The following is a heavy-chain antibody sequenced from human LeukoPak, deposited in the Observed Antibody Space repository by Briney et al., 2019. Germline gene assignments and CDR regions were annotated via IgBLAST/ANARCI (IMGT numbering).Heavy chain of an antibody. CDR3: ASVHTYYYYMDV. J-gene: IGHJ6*03. CDR2: IYTSGST. V-gene: IGHV4-4*08. Sequence: SETLSLTCTVSGGSISSYYWSWIRQPPGKGLEWIGRIYTSGSTNYNPSLKSRVTISVDTSKNQFSLKLSSVTAADTAVYYCASVHTYYYYMDVWGKGTTVTVSS. CDR1: GGSISSYY.